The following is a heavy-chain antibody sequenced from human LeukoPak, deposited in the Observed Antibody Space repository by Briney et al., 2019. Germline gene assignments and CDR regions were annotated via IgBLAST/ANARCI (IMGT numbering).Heavy chain of an antibody. J-gene: IGHJ4*02. CDR1: GFTFSSYA. V-gene: IGHV3-23*01. D-gene: IGHD3-10*01. CDR2: ISGSGGST. Sequence: GGSLRLSCAASGFTFSSYAMSWVRQAPGKGLEWVAAISGSGGSTYYADSVKGRFTISRDNSKNTLYLQMNSVRAEVTAVYYCAKEFGELFPFDYWAREPWSPSPQ. CDR3: AKEFGELFPFDY.